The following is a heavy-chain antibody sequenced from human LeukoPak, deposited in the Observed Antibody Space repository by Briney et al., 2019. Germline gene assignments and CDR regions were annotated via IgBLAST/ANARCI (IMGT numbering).Heavy chain of an antibody. V-gene: IGHV3-43*01. J-gene: IGHJ6*02. Sequence: TGGSLRLSCAASGFTFDRHTMHWVRQPPGKGPEWVPLIGWDGTNIDYADSVKGRFTISRDNSKNFVYLQMHSLRTEDTALYYCTKGMEWGMDVWGQGTTVIVSS. CDR1: GFTFDRHT. D-gene: IGHD3-3*01. CDR3: TKGMEWGMDV. CDR2: IGWDGTNI.